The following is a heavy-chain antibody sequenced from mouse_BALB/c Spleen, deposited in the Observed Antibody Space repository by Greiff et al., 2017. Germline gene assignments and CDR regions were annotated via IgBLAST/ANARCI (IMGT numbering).Heavy chain of an antibody. V-gene: IGHV2-9*02. Sequence: VKLMESGPGLVAPSQSLSITCTVSGFSLTSYGVHWVRQPPGKGLEWLGVIWAGGSTNYNSALMSRLSISKDNSKSQVFLKMNSLQTDDTAMYYCARDYGYGDYAMDYWGQGTSGTVSS. J-gene: IGHJ4*01. CDR2: IWAGGST. CDR3: ARDYGYGDYAMDY. CDR1: GFSLTSYG. D-gene: IGHD1-2*01.